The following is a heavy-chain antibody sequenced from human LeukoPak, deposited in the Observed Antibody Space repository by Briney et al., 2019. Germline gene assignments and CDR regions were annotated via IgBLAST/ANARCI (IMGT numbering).Heavy chain of an antibody. Sequence: ASVKVSCRASGYTFTGYYMHWVRQAPGQGLEWMGWINPNSGDTNYAQKFQGRVTMTRDTSINTAYMELTRLTSDDTAVYYCARVYSIRSFDYWGQGTLVTVSS. D-gene: IGHD2-15*01. V-gene: IGHV1-2*02. CDR3: ARVYSIRSFDY. CDR2: INPNSGDT. J-gene: IGHJ4*02. CDR1: GYTFTGYY.